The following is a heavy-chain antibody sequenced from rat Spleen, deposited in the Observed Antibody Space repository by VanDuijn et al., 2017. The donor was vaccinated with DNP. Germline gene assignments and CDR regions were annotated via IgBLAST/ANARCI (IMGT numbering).Heavy chain of an antibody. V-gene: IGHV5S10*01. J-gene: IGHJ2*01. D-gene: IGHD1-11*01. CDR2: ISYDGSRT. CDR3: TTDFERGY. Sequence: EVQLVESGGGLVQAGRSLKLSCAASGFTFSDYNMAWVRQAPTKDLEWVAYISYDGSRTYYRDAVKGRFTISRDNAKSILYLQMDSLRSEDTATFYCTTDFERGYWGQGVMVTVSS. CDR1: GFTFSDYN.